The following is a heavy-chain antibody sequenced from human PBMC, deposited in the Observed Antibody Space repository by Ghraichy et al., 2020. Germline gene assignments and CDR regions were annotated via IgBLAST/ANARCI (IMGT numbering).Heavy chain of an antibody. J-gene: IGHJ5*02. CDR3: ARAQAYCGGDCYLNWFDP. V-gene: IGHV3-74*01. CDR2: INSDGSST. CDR1: GFTFSSYW. Sequence: GGSLRLSCAASGFTFSSYWMHWVRQAPGKGLVWVSRINSDGSSTSYADSVKGRFTISRDNAKNTLYLQMNSLRAEDTAVYYCARAQAYCGGDCYLNWFDPWGQGTLVTVSS. D-gene: IGHD2-21*02.